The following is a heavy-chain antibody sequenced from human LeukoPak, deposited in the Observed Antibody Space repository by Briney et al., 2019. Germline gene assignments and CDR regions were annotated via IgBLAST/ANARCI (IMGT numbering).Heavy chain of an antibody. D-gene: IGHD3-10*01. CDR1: GFTFSSYW. CDR2: IKQDGSEK. V-gene: IGHV3-7*01. J-gene: IGHJ4*02. CDR3: ARDRIPAYYYGSGSADFDY. Sequence: PGGSLRLSCAASGFTFSSYWMSWVRQAPGKGLEWVANIKQDGSEKYYVDSVKGRFTISRDNAKNSLYLQMNSLRAEDTAVYYCARDRIPAYYYGSGSADFDYWGQGTLVTVSS.